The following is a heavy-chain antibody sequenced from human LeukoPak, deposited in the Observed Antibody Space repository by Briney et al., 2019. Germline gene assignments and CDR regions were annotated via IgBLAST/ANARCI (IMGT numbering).Heavy chain of an antibody. Sequence: GGSLRLSCAASGFTFSSYAMHWVRQAPGKGLEWVAMISYDGTNKYYADSVKGRFTISRDNSQNTLYLQMNSLRAEDTAVYYCARAPFYSGLDFWGQGTLATVSS. D-gene: IGHD1-26*01. CDR1: GFTFSSYA. V-gene: IGHV3-30-3*01. CDR3: ARAPFYSGLDF. CDR2: ISYDGTNK. J-gene: IGHJ4*02.